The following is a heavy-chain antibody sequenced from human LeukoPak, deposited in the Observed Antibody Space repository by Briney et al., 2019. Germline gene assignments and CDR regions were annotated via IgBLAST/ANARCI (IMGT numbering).Heavy chain of an antibody. CDR2: IVVGSGNT. CDR3: AAPHYYGSGSYRHAFDI. CDR1: GFTFTSSA. J-gene: IGHJ3*02. V-gene: IGHV1-58*02. Sequence: SVKVSCKASGFTFTSSAMQWVRQARGQRLEWIGWIVVGSGNTNYAQKFQERVTITRDMSTSTAYMELSSLRSEDTAVYYCAAPHYYGSGSYRHAFDIWGQGTMVTVS. D-gene: IGHD3-10*01.